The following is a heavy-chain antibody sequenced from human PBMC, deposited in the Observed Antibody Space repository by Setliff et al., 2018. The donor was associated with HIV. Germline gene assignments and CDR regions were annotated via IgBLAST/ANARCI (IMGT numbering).Heavy chain of an antibody. V-gene: IGHV3-9*01. CDR2: ITWSSDSI. J-gene: IGHJ3*02. CDR1: GFNFKDFA. Sequence: PGGSLRLSCAASGFNFKDFAMHWVRQPPGKGLEWVSGITWSSDSIAYADSVKGRFTTSRDNAKNSLHLQMNSLRAEDTALYYCAKDWVKGRDIAQAVDAFDIWGQGTMVT. CDR3: AKDWVKGRDIAQAVDAFDI. D-gene: IGHD6-13*01.